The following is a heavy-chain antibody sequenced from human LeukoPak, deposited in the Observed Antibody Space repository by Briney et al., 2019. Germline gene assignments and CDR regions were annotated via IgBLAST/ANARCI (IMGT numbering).Heavy chain of an antibody. J-gene: IGHJ6*02. Sequence: ASVKVSFKASGYTFTSYYMHWVRQAPGQGLEWMGIINPSGGSTSYAQKFQGRVTMTRDTSTSTVYMELSSLRSEDTAVYYCARASPNIVVVPVARRDYYGMDVWGQGTTVTVSS. CDR3: ARASPNIVVVPVARRDYYGMDV. CDR2: INPSGGST. V-gene: IGHV1-46*01. CDR1: GYTFTSYY. D-gene: IGHD2-2*01.